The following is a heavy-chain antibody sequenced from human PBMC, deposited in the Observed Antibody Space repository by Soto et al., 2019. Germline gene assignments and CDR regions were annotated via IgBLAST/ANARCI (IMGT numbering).Heavy chain of an antibody. V-gene: IGHV1-18*01. CDR1: GYTFTSYG. Sequence: ASVKVSCKASGYTFTSYGISWVRQAPGQGLEWMGWISAYNGNTNYAQKLQGRVTMTTDTSTSTAYMELRSLRSDDTAVYYCARRNDIVVVPAANPYYYGMDVWGQGTTVTVSS. CDR2: ISAYNGNT. D-gene: IGHD2-2*01. CDR3: ARRNDIVVVPAANPYYYGMDV. J-gene: IGHJ6*02.